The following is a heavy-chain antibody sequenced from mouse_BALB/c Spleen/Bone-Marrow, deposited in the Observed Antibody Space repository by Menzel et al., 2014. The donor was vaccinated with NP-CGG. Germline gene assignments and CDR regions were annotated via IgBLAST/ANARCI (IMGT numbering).Heavy chain of an antibody. J-gene: IGHJ2*01. Sequence: EVKLMESGPSLVKPSQPLSLTCSVTGDSITSGYWNWIRKFPGNKLEYMGYISYSGSTYYNPSLKSRISITRDTSKNQYYLQLNSVTTEDTATYYCARDWYGNSFDYWGQGTTLTVSS. V-gene: IGHV3-8*02. CDR1: GDSITSGY. CDR2: ISYSGST. D-gene: IGHD2-10*02. CDR3: ARDWYGNSFDY.